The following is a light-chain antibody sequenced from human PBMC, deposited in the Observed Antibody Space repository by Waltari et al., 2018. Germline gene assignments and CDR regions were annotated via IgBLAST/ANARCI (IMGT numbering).Light chain of an antibody. CDR3: HQYHRFPVT. J-gene: IGKJ5*01. V-gene: IGKV4-1*01. Sequence: DIVMTQSPDSLAVSLGERATIKCKSSQNLSYRSDNENSLAWYQQKPGQPPKLLIYWASTRESGVPDRFSASGSGTDFTLTISSLQAEDVAVYYCHQYHRFPVTFGQGTRLEIK. CDR2: WAS. CDR1: QNLSYRSDNENS.